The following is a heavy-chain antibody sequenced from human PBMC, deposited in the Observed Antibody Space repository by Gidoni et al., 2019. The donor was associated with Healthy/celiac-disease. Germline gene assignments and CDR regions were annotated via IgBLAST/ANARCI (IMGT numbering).Heavy chain of an antibody. J-gene: IGHJ4*02. CDR2: ISGSGGST. Sequence: SSAASGFTFSSYAMSWVRQAPGKGLEWVSAISGSGGSTYYADSVKGRFTISRDNSKNTLYLQMNSLRAEDTAVYYCARISSSQTGYFDYWGQGTLVTVSS. CDR1: GFTFSSYA. D-gene: IGHD6-6*01. V-gene: IGHV3-23*01. CDR3: ARISSSQTGYFDY.